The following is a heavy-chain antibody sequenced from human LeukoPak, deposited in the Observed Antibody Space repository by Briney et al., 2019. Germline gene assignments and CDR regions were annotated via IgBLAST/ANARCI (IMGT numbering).Heavy chain of an antibody. J-gene: IGHJ5*02. D-gene: IGHD2-15*01. CDR2: INSDGSST. Sequence: PGGSLRLSCAASGFTFSSYWMHWVRHAPGKGLVWVSRINSDGSSTSYADSVKGRFTISRDNAKNTLYLQMNSLRAEDTAVYYCARAGYCSGGSCYSYFDPWGQGTLVTVSS. V-gene: IGHV3-74*01. CDR3: ARAGYCSGGSCYSYFDP. CDR1: GFTFSSYW.